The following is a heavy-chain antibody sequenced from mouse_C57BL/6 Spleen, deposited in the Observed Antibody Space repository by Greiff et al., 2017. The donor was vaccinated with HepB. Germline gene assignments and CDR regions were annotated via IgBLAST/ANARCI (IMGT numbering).Heavy chain of an antibody. J-gene: IGHJ3*01. CDR2: IDPNSGGT. V-gene: IGHV1-72*01. CDR1: GYTFTSYW. Sequence: QVQLKQPGAELVKPGASVKLSCKASGYTFTSYWMHWVKQRPGRGLEWIGRIDPNSGGTKYNEKFKSKATLTVDKPSSTAYMQLSSLTSEDAAVYYCARSDDYDRGFAYWGQGTLVTVSA. D-gene: IGHD2-4*01. CDR3: ARSDDYDRGFAY.